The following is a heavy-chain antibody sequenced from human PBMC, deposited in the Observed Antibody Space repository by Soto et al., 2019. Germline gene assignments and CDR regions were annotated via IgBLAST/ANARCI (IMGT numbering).Heavy chain of an antibody. CDR1: GFIFSNAW. CDR2: IKSKADGGTT. Sequence: EVQLVESGGGLVKPGGSLRLSCAASGFIFSNAWINWVRQAPGKGLEWVGRIKSKADGGTTDFAAPVKGRFAISRDDSKNMMYMEMSSLRTEDTAVYYCTTDSYINMPIVSFDYWGHGTLVTVSS. V-gene: IGHV3-15*07. J-gene: IGHJ4*01. D-gene: IGHD2-2*01. CDR3: TTDSYINMPIVSFDY.